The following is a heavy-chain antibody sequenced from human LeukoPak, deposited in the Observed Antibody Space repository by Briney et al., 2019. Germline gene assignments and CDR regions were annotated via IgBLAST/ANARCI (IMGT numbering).Heavy chain of an antibody. CDR3: ASIIRAGYFGEYCLH. Sequence: ASVKVSCKVSGYTFGAYGLSWVRQAPDQGLEWLGWIAPYEGDTQYTPKLQDRIILTADTATTTVYMELRSLRIDDTAVYYCASIIRAGYFGEYCLHWGQGTQVVVSS. D-gene: IGHD3-9*01. J-gene: IGHJ1*01. CDR2: IAPYEGDT. V-gene: IGHV1-18*01. CDR1: GYTFGAYG.